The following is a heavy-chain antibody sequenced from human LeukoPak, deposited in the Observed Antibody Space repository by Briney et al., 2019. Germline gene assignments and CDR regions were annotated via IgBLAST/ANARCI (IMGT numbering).Heavy chain of an antibody. CDR3: ARDWYYDSSGYYHGPDY. D-gene: IGHD3-22*01. J-gene: IGHJ4*02. Sequence: SVKLSCKASVGTLTSYAISWVRQAPGQGLEWRGRIIPIFGIANYAQKFQGRVTITADKSTSTAYMELSSLRSEDTAVYYCARDWYYDSSGYYHGPDYWGQGTLVTVSS. CDR2: IIPIFGIA. CDR1: VGTLTSYA. V-gene: IGHV1-69*04.